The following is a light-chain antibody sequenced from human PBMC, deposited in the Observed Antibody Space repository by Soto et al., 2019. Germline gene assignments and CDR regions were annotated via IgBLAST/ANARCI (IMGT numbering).Light chain of an antibody. Sequence: DIQMAQSPSTLSASVGGRVTITCRASQSIRRRLAWYQQKPGKAPNLLIHDASSLESGVPSRFSGGGSGTEFTLTISSLQPEDFATYYCQQYNTYPWTFGQGTKVELK. CDR3: QQYNTYPWT. CDR1: QSIRRR. J-gene: IGKJ1*01. V-gene: IGKV1-5*01. CDR2: DAS.